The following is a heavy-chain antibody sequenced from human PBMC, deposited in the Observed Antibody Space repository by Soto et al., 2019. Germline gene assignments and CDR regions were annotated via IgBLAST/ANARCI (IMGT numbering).Heavy chain of an antibody. V-gene: IGHV3-21*01. CDR2: ISSSSSYI. CDR1: GFTFSSYS. Sequence: EVQLVESGGGLVKPGGSLRLSCAASGFTFSSYSMNWVRQAPGKGLEWVSSISSSSSYIYYADSVKGRFTISRDNAKNSLYRQMNSLRAEDTAVYYCARGVGGDTYYFDYWGQGTLVTVSS. D-gene: IGHD2-21*01. J-gene: IGHJ4*02. CDR3: ARGVGGDTYYFDY.